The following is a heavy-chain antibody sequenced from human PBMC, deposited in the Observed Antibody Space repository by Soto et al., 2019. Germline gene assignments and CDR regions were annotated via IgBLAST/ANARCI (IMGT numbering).Heavy chain of an antibody. CDR3: VKGGWLDY. V-gene: IGHV3-23*01. J-gene: IGHJ4*02. Sequence: EVQLLESGGGLVQPGGSLRLSCAASGFTFSTFDMTWVRQAPGKGLEWVSIIRGNDGSTYYADSMKGRFTISKDNSKNTLYLQMNSLRAEDTALYFCVKGGWLDYWGQGTLVTVSS. D-gene: IGHD6-19*01. CDR2: IRGNDGST. CDR1: GFTFSTFD.